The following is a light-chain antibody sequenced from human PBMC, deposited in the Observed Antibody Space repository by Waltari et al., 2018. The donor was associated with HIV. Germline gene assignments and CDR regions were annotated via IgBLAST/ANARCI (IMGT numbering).Light chain of an antibody. CDR3: QHYNNWPPWT. J-gene: IGKJ2*02. V-gene: IGKV3-15*01. CDR2: GAS. CDR1: QSVNSN. Sequence: EIVMTQSPATLSVSPGERATLSCRASQSVNSNLAWYQQKPGQAPRLLIYGASTRATGIPARVSGSGSGTEFTLTISSLQSEDFAVYYCQHYNNWPPWTFGQGTQLEIK.